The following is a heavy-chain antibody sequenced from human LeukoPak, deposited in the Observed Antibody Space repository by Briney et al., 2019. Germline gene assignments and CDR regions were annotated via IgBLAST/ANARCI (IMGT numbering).Heavy chain of an antibody. D-gene: IGHD6-13*01. V-gene: IGHV3-53*01. J-gene: IGHJ4*02. CDR1: GFTVSSNY. CDR3: ARQRAAAGTTLDY. Sequence: GGSLRLSCAASGFTVSSNYMSWVRQAPGKGLEWVSVIYSGGSTYYADSVKGRFTISRDNSKNTLYLQMNSLRAEDTAVYYCARQRAAAGTTLDYWGQGTLVTVSS. CDR2: IYSGGST.